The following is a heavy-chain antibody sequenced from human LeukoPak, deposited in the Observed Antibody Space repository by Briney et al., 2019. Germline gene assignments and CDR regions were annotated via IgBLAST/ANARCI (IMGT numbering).Heavy chain of an antibody. CDR2: IYTGGST. CDR3: ARGIVAVAGTWFDP. J-gene: IGHJ5*02. CDR1: GGSISSYY. D-gene: IGHD6-19*01. Sequence: SETLSLTCTVSGGSISSYYWSWIRQPAGKGLEWIGRIYTGGSTNYNPSLKSRVTMSVDTSKNQFSLKLSSVTAADTAVYYCARGIVAVAGTWFDPWGQGTLVTVSS. V-gene: IGHV4-4*07.